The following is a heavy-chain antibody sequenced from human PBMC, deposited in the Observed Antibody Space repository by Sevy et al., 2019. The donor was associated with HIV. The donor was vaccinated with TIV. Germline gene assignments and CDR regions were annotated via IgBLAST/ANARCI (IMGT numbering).Heavy chain of an antibody. J-gene: IGHJ4*02. Sequence: SQTLSLTCAISGDSVSSNSAAWNWSRQSPSRGLEWLGRTYYRSKWYNDYAVSVKSRITINPETSKNQFSLQLNSVTPEDTAVYYCARDRWELLHNYFDYWGQGTLVTVSS. V-gene: IGHV6-1*01. CDR3: ARDRWELLHNYFDY. D-gene: IGHD1-26*01. CDR2: TYYRSKWYN. CDR1: GDSVSSNSAA.